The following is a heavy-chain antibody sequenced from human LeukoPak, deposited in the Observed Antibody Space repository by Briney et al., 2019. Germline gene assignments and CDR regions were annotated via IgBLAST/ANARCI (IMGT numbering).Heavy chain of an antibody. CDR1: GYSFTSYY. J-gene: IGHJ4*02. V-gene: IGHV3-30-3*01. CDR2: ISYDGSNK. CDR3: ARDHYDYVWGSYRRYYFDY. D-gene: IGHD3-16*02. Sequence: SCKASGYSFTSYYMHWVRQAPGKGLEWVAVISYDGSNKYYADSVKGRFTISRDNSKNTVYVQMNSLRAEDTAVYYCARDHYDYVWGSYRRYYFDYWGQGTLVTVSS.